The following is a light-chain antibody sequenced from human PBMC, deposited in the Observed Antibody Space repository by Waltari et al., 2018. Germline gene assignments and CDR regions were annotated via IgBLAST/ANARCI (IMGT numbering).Light chain of an antibody. Sequence: QSALTQPASVSGTPGQSITISCTGTTSDVGKYNLVSWYQQHPGKAPNLMICEVIKRPSGVSDRFSGSKSGNTASLTISGLQAEDEADYYCCSYAGSGTYVFGTGTKVTVL. CDR1: TSDVGKYNL. CDR2: EVI. J-gene: IGLJ1*01. V-gene: IGLV2-23*02. CDR3: CSYAGSGTYV.